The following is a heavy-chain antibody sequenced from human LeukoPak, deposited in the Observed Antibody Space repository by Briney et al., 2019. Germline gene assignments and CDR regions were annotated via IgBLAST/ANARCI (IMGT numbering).Heavy chain of an antibody. J-gene: IGHJ3*02. CDR3: ARRIDDYGDYGAFDI. D-gene: IGHD4-17*01. CDR2: IYYSGST. Sequence: SQTLSLTCTVSGDSISSVNYYWSWIRQPPGKGLEWIGYIYYSGSTYYNPSLKSRVTISVDTSKNQFSLKLSSVTAADTAVYYCARRIDDYGDYGAFDIWGQGTMVTVSS. V-gene: IGHV4-30-4*01. CDR1: GDSISSVNYY.